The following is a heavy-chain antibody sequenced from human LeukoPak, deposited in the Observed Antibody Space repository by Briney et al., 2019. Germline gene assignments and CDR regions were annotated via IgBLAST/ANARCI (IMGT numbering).Heavy chain of an antibody. CDR3: ATAPLYSSSWYFRGYFDD. V-gene: IGHV3-30*04. D-gene: IGHD6-13*01. Sequence: VGSLRLSCTGSGLTFSNYAMHWGRQAPGKGLEWVAVISYDGSRKDYTDSVKGRFTISRDNPKNTLYLQMNSLRAEDTAVYFCATAPLYSSSWYFRGYFDDWGQGTLVTVSS. CDR2: ISYDGSRK. J-gene: IGHJ4*02. CDR1: GLTFSNYA.